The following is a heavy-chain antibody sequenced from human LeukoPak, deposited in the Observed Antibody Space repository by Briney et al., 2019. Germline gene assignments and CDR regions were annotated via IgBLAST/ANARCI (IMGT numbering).Heavy chain of an antibody. CDR1: GGSISSSIYY. D-gene: IGHD6-19*01. V-gene: IGHV4-39*07. CDR3: ARDQEYSSGWYGREYFFDY. J-gene: IGHJ4*02. CDR2: INYSDGA. Sequence: SETLSLTCTVSGGSISSSIYYWGWIRQPPGKGLEWIGSINYSDGAYYNPSLKSRVTISVDTSKNQFSLKLSSVTAADTAVYYCARDQEYSSGWYGREYFFDYWGQGTLVTVSS.